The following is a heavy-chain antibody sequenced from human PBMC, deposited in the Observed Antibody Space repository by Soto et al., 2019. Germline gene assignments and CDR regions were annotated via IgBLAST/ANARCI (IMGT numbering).Heavy chain of an antibody. J-gene: IGHJ4*02. CDR3: ARAIGHCSSSSCYTFDY. D-gene: IGHD2-2*02. CDR1: GYSFNIYW. CDR2: IYPVDSDT. Sequence: GESLKISCKTSGYSFNIYWIGWVRQMPGKGLEWMGIIYPVDSDTRYSPSFQGQVTISVDKSINTAYLQWSSLKASDTAMYYCARAIGHCSSSSCYTFDYRGQGTVVTVSS. V-gene: IGHV5-51*01.